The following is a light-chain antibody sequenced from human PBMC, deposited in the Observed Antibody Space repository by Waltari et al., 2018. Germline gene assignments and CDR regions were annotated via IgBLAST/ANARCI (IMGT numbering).Light chain of an antibody. CDR3: STWNNDLGGFVL. V-gene: IGLV1-47*01. CDR2: RNY. CDR1: NSNIPRNF. Sequence: QSVLTQPHSVSGTSGQTITIPCSGSNSNIPRNFVYRYQQLPGAPPRLLIYRNYQPPSGIPDRFSGSKSGTSASLAISGLRSDDEGDYFCSTWNNDLGGFVLFGEGTRLTVL. J-gene: IGLJ2*01.